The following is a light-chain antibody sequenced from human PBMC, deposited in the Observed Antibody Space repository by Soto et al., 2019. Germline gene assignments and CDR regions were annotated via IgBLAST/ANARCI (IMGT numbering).Light chain of an antibody. Sequence: DIQMTQSPSSLSASVGDSVTITCRASQDITNFLAWFQQKPGKAPKSLISAASTLRSGVPSRFSSSGSGTGFTLTISSLQPEDFATYYCQQYNSYPVTFGQGTRLEMK. CDR3: QQYNSYPVT. J-gene: IGKJ5*01. V-gene: IGKV1-16*01. CDR2: AAS. CDR1: QDITNF.